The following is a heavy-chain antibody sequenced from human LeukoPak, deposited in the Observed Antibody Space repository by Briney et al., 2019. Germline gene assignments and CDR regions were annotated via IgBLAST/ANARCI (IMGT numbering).Heavy chain of an antibody. J-gene: IGHJ4*02. Sequence: SETLSLTCTVSGGSISSSSYYWGWIRQPPGKGLEWIGSIYYSGSTYYNPSLKSRVTISVDTSKNQFSLKLSSVTAADTAVYYCVRGYYGSGYFDYWGQGTLVTVSS. V-gene: IGHV4-39*01. CDR2: IYYSGST. D-gene: IGHD3-10*01. CDR1: GGSISSSSYY. CDR3: VRGYYGSGYFDY.